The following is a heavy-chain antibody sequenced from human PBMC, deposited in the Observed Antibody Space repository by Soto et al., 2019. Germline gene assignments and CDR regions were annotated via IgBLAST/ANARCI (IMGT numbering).Heavy chain of an antibody. J-gene: IGHJ5*02. D-gene: IGHD3-3*01. CDR2: IYTSGST. CDR3: ARHSMGQYYDFWSGSEVSQNWFDP. CDR1: GGSISSYY. Sequence: SEALSLTCNVSGGSISSYYWSLIRQPAGKGLQWIGRIYTSGSTNYNPSLKRRVTMSVDTSKDQFSLKLSSVTAAYTAVYYCARHSMGQYYDFWSGSEVSQNWFDPWGQGTLVTVSS. V-gene: IGHV4-4*07.